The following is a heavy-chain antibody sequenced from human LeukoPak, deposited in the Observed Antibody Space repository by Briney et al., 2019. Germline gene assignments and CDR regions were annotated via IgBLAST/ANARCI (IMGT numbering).Heavy chain of an antibody. CDR3: ARDHWLSGGSHREPYNWFDP. V-gene: IGHV1-46*01. CDR2: INPSGGST. D-gene: IGHD1-26*01. Sequence: VASVKVSCKASGYTFTSYYMHWVRQAPGQGLEWMGIINPSGGSTSYAQKFQGRVTMTRDTSTSTVYMELSSLRSEDTAVYYCARDHWLSGGSHREPYNWFDPWGQGTLVTVSS. J-gene: IGHJ5*02. CDR1: GYTFTSYY.